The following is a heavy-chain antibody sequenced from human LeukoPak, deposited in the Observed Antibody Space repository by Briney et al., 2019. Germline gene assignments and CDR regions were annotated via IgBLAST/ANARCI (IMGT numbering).Heavy chain of an antibody. V-gene: IGHV3-53*01. D-gene: IGHD6-13*01. Sequence: TGGSLRLSCAASGFTVSSYYMSWVRQAPGKGLEWVSVIYSGGSTYYADSVKGRFTISRDNSKNTLYLQMNSLRAEDTAVYYCASPLPYSSSWYYFDYWGQGTLVTVSS. CDR2: IYSGGST. CDR1: GFTVSSYY. CDR3: ASPLPYSSSWYYFDY. J-gene: IGHJ4*02.